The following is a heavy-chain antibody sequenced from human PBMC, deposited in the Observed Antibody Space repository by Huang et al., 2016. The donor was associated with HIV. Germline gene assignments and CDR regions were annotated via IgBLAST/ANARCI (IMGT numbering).Heavy chain of an antibody. CDR3: ARAGYNYNYGDWFDP. J-gene: IGHJ5*02. CDR2: INTNTWNP. CDR1: GYTLVNYA. D-gene: IGHD1-1*01. Sequence: QVQLVQSGSELKKPGASVKVSCKTSGYTLVNYAMNWVRQAPGQGLEWVWWINTNTWNPTYAQGFTGLFVFSLDTSVNTAYLQINTLKPEDTAVYFCARAGYNYNYGDWFDPWGQGTLVIVSS. V-gene: IGHV7-4-1*02.